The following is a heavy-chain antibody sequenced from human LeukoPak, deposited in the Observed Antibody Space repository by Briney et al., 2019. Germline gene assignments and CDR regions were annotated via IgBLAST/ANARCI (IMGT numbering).Heavy chain of an antibody. CDR1: GYTFTRHY. CDR2: INPNGDST. CDR3: ARDTGGWADHIPYWYFDL. J-gene: IGHJ2*01. V-gene: IGHV1-46*01. Sequence: GASVKVSCKASGYTFTRHYMHWVRQAPGQGLEWMGIINPNGDSTTSAQKFQGRVTMTRDMSTSTDYMELSSLTSEDTAVYFCARDTGGWADHIPYWYFDLWGRGTLVTVSS. D-gene: IGHD6-19*01.